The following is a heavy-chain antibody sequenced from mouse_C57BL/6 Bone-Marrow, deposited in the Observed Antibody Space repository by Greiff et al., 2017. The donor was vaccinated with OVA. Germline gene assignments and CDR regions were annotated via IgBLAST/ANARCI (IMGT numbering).Heavy chain of an antibody. CDR3: ARLWRYYGSSYRYVDY. V-gene: IGHV1-18*01. CDR1: GYTFTDYN. D-gene: IGHD1-1*01. Sequence: VQLKESGPELVKPGASVKIPCKASGYTFTDYNMDWVKQSPGKSLEWIGDINPNNGGTIYNQKFKGKATLTVDKSSSTAYMELRSLTSEDTAVYYCARLWRYYGSSYRYVDYWGQGTTLTVSS. CDR2: INPNNGGT. J-gene: IGHJ2*01.